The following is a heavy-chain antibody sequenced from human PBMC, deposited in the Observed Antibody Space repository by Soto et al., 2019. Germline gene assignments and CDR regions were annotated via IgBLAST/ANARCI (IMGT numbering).Heavy chain of an antibody. D-gene: IGHD1-26*01. CDR1: GFTFSSYA. V-gene: IGHV3-30-3*01. J-gene: IGHJ4*02. Sequence: PGGSLRLSCAASGFTFSSYAMHWVRQAPGKGLEWVAVISYDGSNKYYADSVKGRFTISRDNSKNTLYLQMNSLRAEDTAVYYCARDREGKVGAYFDYWGQGTLVTVSS. CDR3: ARDREGKVGAYFDY. CDR2: ISYDGSNK.